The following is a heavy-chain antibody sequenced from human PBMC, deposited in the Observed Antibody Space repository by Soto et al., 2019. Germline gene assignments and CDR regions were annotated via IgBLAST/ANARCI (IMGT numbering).Heavy chain of an antibody. V-gene: IGHV2-26*01. CDR2: IFSNDEK. J-gene: IGHJ4*02. CDR1: GFSLSNARMG. D-gene: IGHD2-15*01. Sequence: QVTLKESGPVLVKPTETLTLTCTVSGFSLSNARMGVSWIRQPPGKALEWLAHIFSNDEKSYSTSLKSRLTTSKDTSKTQVVLTMTNMDPVDTATYYCARRYCSGGSCYSGYNDYWGQGTLVTVSS. CDR3: ARRYCSGGSCYSGYNDY.